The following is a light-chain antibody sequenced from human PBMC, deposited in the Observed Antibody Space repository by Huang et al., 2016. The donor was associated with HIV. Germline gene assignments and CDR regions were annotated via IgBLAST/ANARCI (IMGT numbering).Light chain of an antibody. V-gene: IGKV3-20*01. CDR3: QQYDNSPYS. CDR1: QTISSRS. Sequence: EVGLTQSPVTLSLSAGERATLYCRASQTISSRSLAWYQQKPGRPPRLLISGATNMATDLPYEFSGSGSGTDFTLTISGLEPEDFAVYFCQQYDNSPYSFGQGTQLEIK. CDR2: GAT. J-gene: IGKJ2*01.